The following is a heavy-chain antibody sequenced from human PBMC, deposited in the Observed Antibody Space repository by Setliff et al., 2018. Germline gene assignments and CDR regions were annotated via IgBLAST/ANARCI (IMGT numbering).Heavy chain of an antibody. CDR1: GFIFSSYW. CDR3: AGDGGEY. J-gene: IGHJ4*02. CDR2: IKQDGSEK. Sequence: GGSLRLSCAASGFIFSSYWMSWVRQAPGKGLEWVANIKQDGSEKYYVDSVKGRFTISRDNAKNSLYLQMNSLRAEDTAVYYCAGDGGEYWGQGTLVTVSS. V-gene: IGHV3-7*01. D-gene: IGHD3-16*01.